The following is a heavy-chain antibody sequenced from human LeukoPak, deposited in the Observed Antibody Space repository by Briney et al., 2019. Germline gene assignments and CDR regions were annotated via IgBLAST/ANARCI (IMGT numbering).Heavy chain of an antibody. V-gene: IGHV5-51*01. CDR2: IFPADSDT. J-gene: IGHJ4*02. CDR1: GYTFTNYW. CDR3: ARRAAGLDD. Sequence: LGESLKISCEAFGYTFTNYWIGWVRQMPGKGLEWVGIIFPADSDTRYSPSFQGQVTIFADKSINTAYLQWNSLKASDTAIYYCARRAAGLDDWAPETVLTVSS. D-gene: IGHD6-13*01.